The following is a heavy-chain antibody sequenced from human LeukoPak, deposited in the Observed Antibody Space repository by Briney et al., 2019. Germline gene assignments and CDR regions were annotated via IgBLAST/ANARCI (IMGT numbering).Heavy chain of an antibody. CDR3: ARKNFYPSWFFDV. V-gene: IGHV4-59*08. Sequence: SESLSLTCIVSGGSMSGHYWNWIRQSPGKPLEWNGYVYDSGDTNYNPALKSRVSISIDTSKNRFSLRLMSVTATDTALYFCARKNFYPSWFFDVWGRGTLVTVSS. CDR1: GGSMSGHY. J-gene: IGHJ2*01. CDR2: VYDSGDT. D-gene: IGHD1-7*01.